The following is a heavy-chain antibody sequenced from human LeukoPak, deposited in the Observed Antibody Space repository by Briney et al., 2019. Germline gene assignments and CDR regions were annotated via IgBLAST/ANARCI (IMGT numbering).Heavy chain of an antibody. D-gene: IGHD3-3*01. CDR3: ARGGVIDY. J-gene: IGHJ4*02. V-gene: IGHV4-34*01. CDR2: INHSGST. CDR1: GGSFSGYY. Sequence: SETLSLTCAVYGGSFSGYYWSWIRQPPGKGLEWIGEINHSGSTNYNPSLKSRVTISVDTSKNQFSLKLSSVTAADTAVYYCARGGVIDYWGQGTLVTVSS.